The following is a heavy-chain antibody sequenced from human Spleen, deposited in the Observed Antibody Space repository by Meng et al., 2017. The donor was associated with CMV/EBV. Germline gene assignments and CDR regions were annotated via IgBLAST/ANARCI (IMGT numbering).Heavy chain of an antibody. D-gene: IGHD1-14*01. CDR3: ARGPIDHVSN. CDR2: MNPNSGNT. V-gene: IGHV1-8*01. J-gene: IGHJ4*02. Sequence: ASVKVSCKASGYTFVSYDINWVRQATGQGLEWMGWMNPNSGNTGYSQKFEGRVTMTRNTSISTAYMELSSLRSEDTAVYYCARGPIDHVSNWGQGTLVTVSS. CDR1: GYTFVSYD.